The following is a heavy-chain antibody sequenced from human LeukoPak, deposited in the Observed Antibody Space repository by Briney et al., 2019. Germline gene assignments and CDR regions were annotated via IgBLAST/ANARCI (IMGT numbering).Heavy chain of an antibody. CDR1: GGSISSGGYS. D-gene: IGHD2-8*01. CDR2: IYHSGST. J-gene: IGHJ5*02. V-gene: IGHV4-30-2*01. CDR3: ARGVGVLMVYAIAWFDP. Sequence: SQTLSHTCAVSGGSISSGGYSWSWIRQPPGKGLGWIGYIYHSGSTYYNPSLKSRVTISVDTSKNQFSLKLSSVTAADTAVYYCARGVGVLMVYAIAWFDPWGQGTLVTVSS.